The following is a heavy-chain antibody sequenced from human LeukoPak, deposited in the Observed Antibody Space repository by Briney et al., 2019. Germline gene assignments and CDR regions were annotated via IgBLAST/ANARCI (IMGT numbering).Heavy chain of an antibody. Sequence: ASVKVSCRASGYTFTDYPMNWVRQAPGQGLEWMGWINTDSGNPTYAQGFTGHYVFSLDTSVSTAYLQIISLKAEDTAVYYCARAGLTGSKVAFDVWGQGTMVTVSS. D-gene: IGHD1-20*01. V-gene: IGHV7-4-1*02. CDR3: ARAGLTGSKVAFDV. J-gene: IGHJ3*01. CDR1: GYTFTDYP. CDR2: INTDSGNP.